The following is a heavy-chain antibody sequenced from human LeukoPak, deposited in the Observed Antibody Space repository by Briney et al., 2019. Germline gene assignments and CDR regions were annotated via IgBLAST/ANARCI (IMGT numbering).Heavy chain of an antibody. CDR2: ISGSGYDT. Sequence: PGGSLRLSCAASGFSFSNYAVSWVRQAPGKGLEGVSGISGSGYDTYYADSVKGRFTISRDNSKNTVYLQMISLRAEDTAVYYCAKDLWVNYDWGQGTLVTVSS. D-gene: IGHD1-7*01. CDR3: AKDLWVNYD. CDR1: GFSFSNYA. J-gene: IGHJ4*02. V-gene: IGHV3-23*01.